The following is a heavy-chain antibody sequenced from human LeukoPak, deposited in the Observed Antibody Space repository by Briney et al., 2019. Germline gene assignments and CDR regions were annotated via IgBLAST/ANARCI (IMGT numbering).Heavy chain of an antibody. Sequence: ASVKVSCKASGYTFTSYYMHWVRQAPGQGFEWMGMINPSGGSTSYAQKFQGRVTMTRDTSTSTVYMELSSLRSEDTAVYYCARDGHYYDSSGYFVPSEYFDYRGQGTLVTISS. CDR1: GYTFTSYY. V-gene: IGHV1-46*01. D-gene: IGHD3-22*01. CDR3: ARDGHYYDSSGYFVPSEYFDY. CDR2: INPSGGST. J-gene: IGHJ4*02.